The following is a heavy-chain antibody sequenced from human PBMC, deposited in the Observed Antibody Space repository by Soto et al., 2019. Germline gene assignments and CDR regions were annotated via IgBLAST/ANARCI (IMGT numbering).Heavy chain of an antibody. CDR1: GFTFNTAW. Sequence: GGSLRLSCEASGFTFNTAWMTWVRQAPGKGLEWVALIKTKAKGVTTDYAAPVKGRFTVSRDDSKNTLYLQVNSLKTEDTAVYYCTADTPVFGQGEFEYWGQGTQVTVSS. J-gene: IGHJ4*02. CDR2: IKTKAKGVTT. CDR3: TADTPVFGQGEFEY. D-gene: IGHD2-2*01. V-gene: IGHV3-15*01.